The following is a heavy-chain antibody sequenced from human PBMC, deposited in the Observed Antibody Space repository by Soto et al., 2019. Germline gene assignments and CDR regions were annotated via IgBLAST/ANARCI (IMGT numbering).Heavy chain of an antibody. J-gene: IGHJ6*02. V-gene: IGHV3-21*01. CDR3: ARDLEAAAGKDYYYGMDV. D-gene: IGHD6-13*01. CDR1: GFTFSSYS. Sequence: GSLRLSCAASGFTFSSYSMNWVRQAPGKGLEWVSSISSSSSYIYYADSVKGRFTISRDNAKNSLYLQMNSLRAEDTAVYYCARDLEAAAGKDYYYGMDVWGQGTTVTVSS. CDR2: ISSSSSYI.